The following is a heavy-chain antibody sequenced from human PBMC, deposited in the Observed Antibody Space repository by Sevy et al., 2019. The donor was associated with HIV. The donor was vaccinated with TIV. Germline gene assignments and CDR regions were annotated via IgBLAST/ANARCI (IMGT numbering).Heavy chain of an antibody. CDR3: AREPTDLSCYMDL. CDR2: VWYDGSNE. CDR1: GFTFSRFG. V-gene: IGHV3-33*01. D-gene: IGHD1-26*01. J-gene: IGHJ6*03. Sequence: GGSLRLSCAASGFTFSRFGMHWVRQAPGKGLEWVGVVWYDGSNEYSADSVKRRFTISRDNSKNTLYLQMNRLRAEDMAVYYCAREPTDLSCYMDLWGKGTAVTVSS.